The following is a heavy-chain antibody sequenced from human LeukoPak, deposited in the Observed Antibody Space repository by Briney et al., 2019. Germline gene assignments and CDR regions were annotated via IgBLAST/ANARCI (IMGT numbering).Heavy chain of an antibody. D-gene: IGHD1-26*01. CDR2: IYSGGST. J-gene: IGHJ4*02. CDR3: ARWGLYSGSSKYYFDY. CDR1: GFTVSTNY. Sequence: GGSLRLSCAASGFTVSTNYMSWVRQAPGKGLEWVSVIYSGGSTYYADSVKGRFTISRHNSKNTLSLQMNSLRAEDTAVYYCARWGLYSGSSKYYFDYWGQGSLVTVSS. V-gene: IGHV3-53*01.